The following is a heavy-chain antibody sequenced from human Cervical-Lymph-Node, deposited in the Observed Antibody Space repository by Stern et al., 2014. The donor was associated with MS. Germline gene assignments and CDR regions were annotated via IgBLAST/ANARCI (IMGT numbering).Heavy chain of an antibody. Sequence: VQLVQSGAEVKKLGSSVKVSCKASGGTFSSYAISLVRQAPGQGLEWMGGIIPIFGPANYAQKFQGRVTITADKSTSTAYMELSSLRSEDTAVYYCATRDYYYDSSGYFPDYWGQGTLVTVSS. V-gene: IGHV1-69*06. J-gene: IGHJ4*02. CDR2: IIPIFGPA. CDR1: GGTFSSYA. D-gene: IGHD3-22*01. CDR3: ATRDYYYDSSGYFPDY.